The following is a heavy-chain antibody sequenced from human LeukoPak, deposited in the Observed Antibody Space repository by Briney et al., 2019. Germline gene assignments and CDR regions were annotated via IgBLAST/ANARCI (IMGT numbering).Heavy chain of an antibody. D-gene: IGHD3-3*01. CDR2: ISAYNGNT. V-gene: IGHV1-18*01. J-gene: IGHJ6*02. CDR3: ARVVTGRFPAYYYGMDV. Sequence: ASVNVSCTASGYTFTSYGISWVRQAPGQGLEWMGWISAYNGNTNYAQKLQGRVTMTTDTSTSTAYMELRSLRSDDTAVYYCARVVTGRFPAYYYGMDVWGQGTTVTVSS. CDR1: GYTFTSYG.